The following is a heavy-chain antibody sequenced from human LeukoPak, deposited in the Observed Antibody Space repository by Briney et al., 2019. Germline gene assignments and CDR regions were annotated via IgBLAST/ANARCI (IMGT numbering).Heavy chain of an antibody. V-gene: IGHV4-39*07. J-gene: IGHJ5*02. Sequence: SETLSLTCTASGCSISSSGYNWVWIRQPPGKGRVWIVSSYYSGSTYYNPSLKSRVTISVDTAKTQFSLKLSTVTAADTAVYYCARDYGEVWFDPWGEGTLVTVSS. CDR2: SYYSGST. D-gene: IGHD3-16*01. CDR3: ARDYGEVWFDP. CDR1: GCSISSSGYN.